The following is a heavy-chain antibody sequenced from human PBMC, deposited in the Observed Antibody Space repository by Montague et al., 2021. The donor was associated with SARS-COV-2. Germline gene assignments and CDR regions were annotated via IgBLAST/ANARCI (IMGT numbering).Heavy chain of an antibody. CDR2: IYYSGST. CDR3: ASTYGGNLGYYYYYMDA. V-gene: IGHV4-31*03. Sequence: TLSLTRTVSGGSISSGGYYWSWIRQHPGKGLEWIGYIYYSGSTYYNPSLKSRVTISVDTSKNQFSLKLSSVTAADTAVYYCASTYGGNLGYYYYYMDAWGKGTTVTVSS. D-gene: IGHD4-23*01. CDR1: GGSISSGGYY. J-gene: IGHJ6*03.